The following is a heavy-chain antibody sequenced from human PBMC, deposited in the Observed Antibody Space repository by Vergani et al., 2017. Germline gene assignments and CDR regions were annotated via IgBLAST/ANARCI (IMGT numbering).Heavy chain of an antibody. V-gene: IGHV3-21*02. D-gene: IGHD2-8*01. CDR1: GFSFSSYS. CDR3: ARGLWDCTHIRCSPPSY. CDR2: ICGSSSYV. J-gene: IGHJ4*02. Sequence: EVQLVESGGGLVKPGGSLRLSCAASGFSFSSYSMNWVRQAPGKGLGWVASICGSSSYVFYRDSVEGRFTITRDNAKKSVYLQMNSLRAEDTAMYFCARGLWDCTHIRCSPPSYWGQGAQVTVSS.